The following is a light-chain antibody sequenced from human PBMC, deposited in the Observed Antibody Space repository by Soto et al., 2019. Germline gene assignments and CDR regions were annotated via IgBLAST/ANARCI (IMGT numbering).Light chain of an antibody. V-gene: IGKV1-5*03. CDR3: QHYNSYSEA. J-gene: IGKJ1*01. CDR2: KAS. CDR1: QTISSW. Sequence: DIQMTQSPSFLSASVGDRVTITCRASQTISSWLALYQQKPGKAPKLLIYKASTLKSGVPSRFSGSGSGTEFTHTISSLQPDDFATYYCQHYNSYSEAFGQGTKVDIK.